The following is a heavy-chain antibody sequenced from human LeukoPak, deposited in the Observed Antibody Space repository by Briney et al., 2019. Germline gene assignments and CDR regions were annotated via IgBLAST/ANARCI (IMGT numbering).Heavy chain of an antibody. CDR2: INHSGST. CDR1: GGSFSGYY. Sequence: PSETLSLTCAVYGGSFSGYYWSWIRQPPGKGLEWIGEINHSGSTNYNPSLKSRVTISVDTSKNQFSLKLSPVTAADTAVYYCATSGSYAGVDYFDYWGQGTLVTVSS. D-gene: IGHD1-26*01. V-gene: IGHV4-34*01. CDR3: ATSGSYAGVDYFDY. J-gene: IGHJ4*02.